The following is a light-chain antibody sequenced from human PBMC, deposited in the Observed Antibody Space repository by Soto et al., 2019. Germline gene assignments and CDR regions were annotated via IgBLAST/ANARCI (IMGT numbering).Light chain of an antibody. J-gene: IGKJ5*01. CDR1: QGVRSN. CDR2: GAS. Sequence: EIVMTQSPATLSVSPGERATLSCGASQGVRSNLAWYQQKPGQAPRLLIYGASTRATGIPATFSGSGSGTQFTLTISSLQSEDFAVYYCQQYNNWPAITFGQGTRLEI. V-gene: IGKV3D-15*01. CDR3: QQYNNWPAIT.